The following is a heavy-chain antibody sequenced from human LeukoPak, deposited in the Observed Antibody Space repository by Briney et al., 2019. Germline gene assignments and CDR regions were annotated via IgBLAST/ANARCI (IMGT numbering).Heavy chain of an antibody. Sequence: GESLKISCKGSGYSFTSYWIGWVRQMPGRGLGWMGIIYPGDSDTRYSPSFQGQVTISADKSISTAYLQWSSLKASDTAMYYCARSTGELRNGYYYYYGMDVWGQGTTVTVS. D-gene: IGHD1-26*01. CDR1: GYSFTSYW. CDR2: IYPGDSDT. J-gene: IGHJ6*02. CDR3: ARSTGELRNGYYYYYGMDV. V-gene: IGHV5-51*01.